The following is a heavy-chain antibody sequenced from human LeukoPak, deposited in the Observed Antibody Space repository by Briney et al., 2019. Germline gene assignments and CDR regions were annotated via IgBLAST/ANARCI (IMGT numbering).Heavy chain of an antibody. CDR1: GGSISSSSYY. CDR2: IYYSGST. D-gene: IGHD3-10*01. Sequence: SETLSLTCTVSGGSISSSSYYWGWIRQPPGKGLEWIGSIYYSGSTYYNPSLNGRVTVSADTSKNQFPLKLSSVTAADTAVYFCAAESGFGSGSSLDYWGQGTLVTVSS. CDR3: AAESGFGSGSSLDY. J-gene: IGHJ4*02. V-gene: IGHV4-39*06.